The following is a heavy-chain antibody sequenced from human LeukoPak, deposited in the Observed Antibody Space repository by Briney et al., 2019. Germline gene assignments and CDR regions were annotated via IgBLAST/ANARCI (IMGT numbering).Heavy chain of an antibody. D-gene: IGHD3-10*01. J-gene: IGHJ4*01. Sequence: SETLSLTCTVSGGSISSRSYYWGWIRQPPGKGLEWIGSISYSGSPYYNSSLKSRVTISVDTSKNHFSLKLTSVTAPDTAVYXCARHNLRADYFDXWGXGXLVTXSS. CDR1: GGSISSRSYY. V-gene: IGHV4-39*01. CDR2: ISYSGSP. CDR3: ARHNLRADYFDX.